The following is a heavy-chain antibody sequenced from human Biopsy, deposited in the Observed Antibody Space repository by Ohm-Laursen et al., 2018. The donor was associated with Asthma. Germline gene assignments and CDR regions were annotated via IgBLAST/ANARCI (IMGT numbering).Heavy chain of an antibody. D-gene: IGHD6-19*01. Sequence: RISCKAPGGTFSNFAISWVRQAPGQGLEWLGGIMTVFGTTNYAQKFQGRVTITADESTSTAYMEVTSLRSEDTAIYYCARCQVGYSSGWSLLLKKIYYSGMDVWGQGTAVIVSS. CDR3: ARCQVGYSSGWSLLLKKIYYSGMDV. CDR2: IMTVFGTT. V-gene: IGHV1-69*01. CDR1: GGTFSNFA. J-gene: IGHJ6*02.